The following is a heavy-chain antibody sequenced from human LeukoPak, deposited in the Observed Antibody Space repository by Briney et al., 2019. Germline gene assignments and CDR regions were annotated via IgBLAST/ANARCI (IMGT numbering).Heavy chain of an antibody. CDR1: GYTFTGYY. CDR2: INPNSGGT. Sequence: ASVKVSCKASGYTFTGYYMHWARQAPGQGLEWMGWINPNSGGTNYAQKFQGRVTMTRDTSISTAYMELSRLRSDDTAVYYCARGLVGAFDAFDIWGQGTMVTVSS. V-gene: IGHV1-2*02. J-gene: IGHJ3*02. D-gene: IGHD1-26*01. CDR3: ARGLVGAFDAFDI.